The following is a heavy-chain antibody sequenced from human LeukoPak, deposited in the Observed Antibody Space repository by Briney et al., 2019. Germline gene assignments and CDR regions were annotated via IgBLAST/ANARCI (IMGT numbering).Heavy chain of an antibody. CDR1: GFTFSSYS. CDR3: ARDSGIWYFDL. D-gene: IGHD1-14*01. CDR2: ISSSSSTI. Sequence: PGGSLRLSCAASGFTFSSYSMNWVRQAPGKGLEWVSYISSSSSTIYYADSVKGRFTISRDNAKNSLYLQMNSLRAEDTAVYYCARDSGIWYFDLWGRGTLSLSPQ. J-gene: IGHJ2*01. V-gene: IGHV3-48*01.